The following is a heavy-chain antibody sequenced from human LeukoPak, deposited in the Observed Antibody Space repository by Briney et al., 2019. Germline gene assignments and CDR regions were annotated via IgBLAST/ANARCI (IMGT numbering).Heavy chain of an antibody. CDR1: GFTFSNYW. Sequence: QPGGSLRLSCTASGFTFSNYWMTWFRQAPGKGLAWVANIGPDGSGEHYVDSVKGRFTISRDNAKRSVSLEMNSLRADDTAVYFCAAGSYADDYWGQGTLVTVSS. V-gene: IGHV3-7*02. D-gene: IGHD3-10*01. CDR3: AAGSYADDY. CDR2: IGPDGSGE. J-gene: IGHJ4*01.